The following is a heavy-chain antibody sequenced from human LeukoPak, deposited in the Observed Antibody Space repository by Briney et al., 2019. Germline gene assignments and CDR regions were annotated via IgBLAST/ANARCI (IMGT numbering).Heavy chain of an antibody. V-gene: IGHV4-39*07. J-gene: IGHJ5*02. CDR2: IYYSGST. Sequence: SETLSLTCTVSGGSISSSSYYWGWIRQPPGKGLEWIGSIYYSGSTYYNPSLKSRVTISVDTSKNQFSLKLSSVTAADTAVYYCARLYIAAAGTSDWFDPWGQGTLVTVSS. CDR3: ARLYIAAAGTSDWFDP. D-gene: IGHD6-13*01. CDR1: GGSISSSSYY.